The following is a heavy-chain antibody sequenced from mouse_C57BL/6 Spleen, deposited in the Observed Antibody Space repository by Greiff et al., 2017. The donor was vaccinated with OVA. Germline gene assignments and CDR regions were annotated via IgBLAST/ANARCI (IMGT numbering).Heavy chain of an antibody. Sequence: QVQLQQPGAELVKPGASVKLSCKASGYTFTSYWMHWVKQRPGQGLEWIGMIHPNSGSTNYNEKFKSKATLTVDKSSSTAYMQLSSLTSEDSAVYYCARGGIYDGYYYFDYWGQGTTLTVSS. J-gene: IGHJ2*01. D-gene: IGHD2-3*01. V-gene: IGHV1-64*01. CDR2: IHPNSGST. CDR3: ARGGIYDGYYYFDY. CDR1: GYTFTSYW.